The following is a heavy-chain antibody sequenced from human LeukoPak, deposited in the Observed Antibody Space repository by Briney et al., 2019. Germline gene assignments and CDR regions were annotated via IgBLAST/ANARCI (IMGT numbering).Heavy chain of an antibody. Sequence: GGSLRLSCAASGFTYSSYAMHWVRQGPGKGLEWVAVISNDGSNKYYADSAKGRFTISRDNSKNTLYLKMNSLRAEDTAVYYCARGHARGYDFPIDYWGQGTLVTVSS. J-gene: IGHJ4*02. CDR1: GFTYSSYA. CDR2: ISNDGSNK. V-gene: IGHV3-30*04. CDR3: ARGHARGYDFPIDY. D-gene: IGHD5-12*01.